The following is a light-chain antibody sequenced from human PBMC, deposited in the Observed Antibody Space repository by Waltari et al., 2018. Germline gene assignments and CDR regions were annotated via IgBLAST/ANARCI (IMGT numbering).Light chain of an antibody. V-gene: IGKV3-20*01. CDR1: QNINSNY. Sequence: EIVLTQSPGTLFLSPGERATLYCRASQNINSNYLAWYQQKPGQAPRLLIYGAYSRATDIPDSFSGSGSGTDFTLTISRLEPEDFAVYYCHQYGVSTWTFGQGTKVEIK. CDR2: GAY. J-gene: IGKJ1*01. CDR3: HQYGVSTWT.